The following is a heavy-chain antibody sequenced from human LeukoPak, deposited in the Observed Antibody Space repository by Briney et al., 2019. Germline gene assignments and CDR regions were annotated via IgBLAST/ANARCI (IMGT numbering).Heavy chain of an antibody. CDR1: GGSISSGSYY. J-gene: IGHJ4*02. D-gene: IGHD6-6*01. V-gene: IGHV4-61*02. CDR2: IYTSGST. CDR3: ARMPIGSSSSAIDY. Sequence: SETLSLTCTVSGGSISSGSYYWSWIRQPAGKGLEWIGRIYTSGSTTYNPSLKSRVTISVDTSKNQFSLKLSSVTAADTAVYYCARMPIGSSSSAIDYWGQGTLVTVSS.